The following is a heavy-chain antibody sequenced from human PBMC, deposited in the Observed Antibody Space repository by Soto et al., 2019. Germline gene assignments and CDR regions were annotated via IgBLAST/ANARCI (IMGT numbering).Heavy chain of an antibody. CDR3: ARGGSSGGSNPLRYYYYGMDV. CDR1: GYTFTGYF. CDR2: IDPNSGGT. D-gene: IGHD2-15*01. Sequence: ASVKVSCKASGYTFTGYFIHWVRQAPGQGLEWMGWIDPNSGGTKYAQKFQGRVTMTSDTSISTAYMELSRLRSDDTAVYYCARGGSSGGSNPLRYYYYGMDVWGQGTTVTVSS. J-gene: IGHJ6*02. V-gene: IGHV1-2*02.